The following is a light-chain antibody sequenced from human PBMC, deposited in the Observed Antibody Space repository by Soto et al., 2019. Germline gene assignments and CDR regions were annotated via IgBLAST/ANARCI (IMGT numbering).Light chain of an antibody. CDR3: SSSTRSSTLYVV. Sequence: QSALTQPASVSGSPGQSITISCTGTSSDVGGYNYVSWYQQHPGKAPKLMIYDVSNRPSGVSIRFSGSKSGNTASLTISGLQAEDEADYYCSSSTRSSTLYVVFGGGTKLPVL. J-gene: IGLJ2*01. CDR1: SSDVGGYNY. V-gene: IGLV2-14*01. CDR2: DVS.